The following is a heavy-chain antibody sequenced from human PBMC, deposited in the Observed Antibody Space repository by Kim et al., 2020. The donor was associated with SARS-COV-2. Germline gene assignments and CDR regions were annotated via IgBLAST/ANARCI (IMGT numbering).Heavy chain of an antibody. Sequence: GGSLRLSCAASGFSFSTYAMHWVRQAPGKGLEWVAVISDDGSDEYYAGSVRGRFTISRDNSKNTLYLQMNSLRTEDTAVYFCARREAAAGNSAATGFGMDVWGQGTTVTVSS. D-gene: IGHD6-13*01. J-gene: IGHJ6*02. CDR1: GFSFSTYA. CDR3: ARREAAAGNSAATGFGMDV. CDR2: ISDDGSDE. V-gene: IGHV3-30*04.